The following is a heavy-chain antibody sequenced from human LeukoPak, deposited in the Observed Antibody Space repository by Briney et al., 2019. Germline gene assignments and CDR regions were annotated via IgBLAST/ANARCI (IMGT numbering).Heavy chain of an antibody. Sequence: GGSLRLSCAASGFSFSSYGMRWVRQAPGKGLEWVGVISYDGRNKYYAVSVKGRFTMSRDNSQDTLYLQMNSLRAEDTAVYYCAKDWGSYSDYYYGMDVWGQGTTVTVSS. J-gene: IGHJ6*02. CDR1: GFSFSSYG. CDR2: ISYDGRNK. V-gene: IGHV3-30*18. CDR3: AKDWGSYSDYYYGMDV. D-gene: IGHD1-26*01.